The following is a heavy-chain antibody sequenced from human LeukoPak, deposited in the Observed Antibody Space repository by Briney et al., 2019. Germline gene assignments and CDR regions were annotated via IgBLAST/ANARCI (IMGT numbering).Heavy chain of an antibody. CDR2: ISYSGST. CDR3: ARDLHGSGTGMGFDP. V-gene: IGHV4-59*12. Sequence: PSETLSLTCAVYGESFSGYYWSWIRQPPGKGLEWIGYISYSGSTNYNPSLKSRVTISVDKSKNQFSLKLSSVTAADTAVYYCARDLHGSGTGMGFDPWGQGTLVTVSS. CDR1: GESFSGYY. J-gene: IGHJ5*02. D-gene: IGHD3-10*01.